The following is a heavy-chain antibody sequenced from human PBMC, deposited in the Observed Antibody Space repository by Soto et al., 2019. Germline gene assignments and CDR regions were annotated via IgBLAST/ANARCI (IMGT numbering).Heavy chain of an antibody. V-gene: IGHV1-8*01. CDR1: GYTFTSYD. CDR2: MNPNSGNT. J-gene: IGHJ6*02. CDR3: ARVLARITMVRGVLHCMDV. Sequence: ASVKVSCKASGYTFTSYDINWVRQATGQGLEWMGWMNPNSGNTGYAQKFQGRVTMTRNTSISTAYMELSSLRSEDTAVYYCARVLARITMVRGVLHCMDVWGQGTTVTVSS. D-gene: IGHD3-10*01.